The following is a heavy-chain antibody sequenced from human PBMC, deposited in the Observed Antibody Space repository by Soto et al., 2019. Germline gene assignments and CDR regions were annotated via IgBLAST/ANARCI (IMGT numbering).Heavy chain of an antibody. D-gene: IGHD1-26*01. V-gene: IGHV4-61*01. J-gene: IGHJ4*02. CDR3: AREDMSGTYYFDY. CDR2: MYYSGIT. Sequence: SETLSLTCTVSGAPVSSETHFWTWIRQPPGKGLEWIGYMYYSGITNSNPALKSRVTVSVDRSRNQFSLSLNSVTAADTAVYYCAREDMSGTYYFDYWGPGTQVTVSS. CDR1: GAPVSSETHF.